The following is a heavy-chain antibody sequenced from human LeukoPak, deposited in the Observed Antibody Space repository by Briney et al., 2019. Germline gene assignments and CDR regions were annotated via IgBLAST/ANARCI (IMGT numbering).Heavy chain of an antibody. CDR1: GFTYRRYS. CDR3: AGGLSLGMPGGFDF. D-gene: IGHD2-2*01. V-gene: IGHV3-21*06. Sequence: GGSLRLSCVASGFTYRRYSMNWVRQAPGKGLEWVSTISSGSDYIYHADSVRGRFTISRDNARNSLYLQMNSLRAEDKAVYYCAGGLSLGMPGGFDFWGQGILVTVSS. J-gene: IGHJ4*02. CDR2: ISSGSDYI.